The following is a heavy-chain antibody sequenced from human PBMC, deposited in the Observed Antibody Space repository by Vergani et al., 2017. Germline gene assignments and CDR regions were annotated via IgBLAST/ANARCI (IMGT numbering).Heavy chain of an antibody. CDR2: ISARYPST. CDR1: GFTFSSACP. D-gene: IGHD2-2*01. V-gene: IGHV3-23*04. J-gene: IGHJ6*02. CDR3: GMYCSSPTCGTHPRVQNYGMDV. Sequence: EVQPVESGGGLVKPGGSLRLSCTTSGFTFSSACPMTWVRQAPGKGLEWVSAISARYPSTYYADSVKGRFTISRDNSKNMLYLQMNSLRAEDTALYYCGMYCSSPTCGTHPRVQNYGMDVWGQGTTVTVS.